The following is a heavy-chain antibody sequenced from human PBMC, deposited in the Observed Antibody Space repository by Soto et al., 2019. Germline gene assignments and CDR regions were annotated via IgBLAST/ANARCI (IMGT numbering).Heavy chain of an antibody. CDR1: GFSLSTSGVG. CDR2: IYWDDDK. V-gene: IGHV2-5*02. Sequence: QITLKESGPTLVKPTQTLTLTCTFSGFSLSTSGVGVGWIRQPPGKALEWLSLIYWDDDKRYSPSLKSRLTITKDTSKNQVVLTMTNMDPVDTATYYGAQPRRVGWFDPWGQGTLVTVS. CDR3: AQPRRVGWFDP. D-gene: IGHD2-15*01. J-gene: IGHJ5*02.